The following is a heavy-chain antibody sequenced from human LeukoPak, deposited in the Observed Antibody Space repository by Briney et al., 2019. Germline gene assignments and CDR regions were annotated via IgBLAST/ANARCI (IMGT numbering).Heavy chain of an antibody. CDR1: GFTFSTYG. V-gene: IGHV3-23*01. CDR2: ISDSGGRA. CDR3: AQSFYSDSSGYYDY. Sequence: GGSLRLSCAASGFTFSTYGMTWVRQAPEKGLEWVAAISDSGGRAYYADSVKGRFTISRDNSKNTLYLQMNSLRADDTAVYYCAQSFYSDSSGYYDYWGQGTSVTVSS. J-gene: IGHJ4*02. D-gene: IGHD3-22*01.